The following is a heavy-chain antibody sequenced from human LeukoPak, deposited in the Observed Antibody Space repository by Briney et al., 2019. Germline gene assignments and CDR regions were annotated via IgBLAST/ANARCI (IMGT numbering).Heavy chain of an antibody. CDR2: ISWNSGSR. V-gene: IGHV3-9*01. CDR3: ARRRRVQWLVWEHFDY. Sequence: PGRSLRLSCVASGFTFDDYAMHWVRQAPGKGLEWVSGISWNSGSRGYADSVKGRFTISRDNAKNSLYLQMNSLRAEDTAVYYCARRRRVQWLVWEHFDYWGQGTLVTVSS. CDR1: GFTFDDYA. D-gene: IGHD6-19*01. J-gene: IGHJ4*02.